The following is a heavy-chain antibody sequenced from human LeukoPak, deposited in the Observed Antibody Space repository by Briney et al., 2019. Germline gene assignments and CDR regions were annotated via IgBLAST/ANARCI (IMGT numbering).Heavy chain of an antibody. D-gene: IGHD6-6*01. Sequence: PSETLSLTCTVSGGSISSYYWSWIRQPPGKGLEWIGYIYYSGSTNYNPSLKSRVTISVDTSKNQFSLKLSSVTAADTAIYYCARDWWGPDVAARSNWFDPWGQGTLVTVSS. CDR3: ARDWWGPDVAARSNWFDP. V-gene: IGHV4-59*01. CDR1: GGSISSYY. J-gene: IGHJ5*02. CDR2: IYYSGST.